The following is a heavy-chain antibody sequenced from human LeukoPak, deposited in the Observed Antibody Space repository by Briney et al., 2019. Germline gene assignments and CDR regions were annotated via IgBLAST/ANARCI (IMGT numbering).Heavy chain of an antibody. J-gene: IGHJ3*02. V-gene: IGHV3-23*01. D-gene: IGHD6-13*01. Sequence: GGSLRLSCAASGFTFSSYAMSWARQAPGKGLEWVSAISGSGGSTYYADSLKGRFTISRDNSKNTLYLQMNSLRAEDTALYYCAKVPGSSWPNDAFDIWGQGTMVTVSS. CDR3: AKVPGSSWPNDAFDI. CDR1: GFTFSSYA. CDR2: ISGSGGST.